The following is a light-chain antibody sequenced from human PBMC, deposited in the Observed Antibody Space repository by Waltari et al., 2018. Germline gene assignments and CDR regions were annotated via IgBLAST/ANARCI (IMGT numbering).Light chain of an antibody. CDR2: GDN. CDR3: CSRDNTGHHLV. CDR1: SLRRYY. V-gene: IGLV3-19*01. Sequence: SSELTQDPGMSVALGQTVRITCQGDSLRRYYVNWYQQKQGQAPVLVIFGDNNRPSGIPDRFSGSSSGDTASLTITGAQAEDEADYHCCSRDNTGHHLVFGEGTKLTVL. J-gene: IGLJ2*01.